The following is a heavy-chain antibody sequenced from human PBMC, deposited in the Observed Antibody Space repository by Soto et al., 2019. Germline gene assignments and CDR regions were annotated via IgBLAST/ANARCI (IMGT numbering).Heavy chain of an antibody. V-gene: IGHV3-33*01. Sequence: QVQLVESGGGVVQPGRSLRLSCAASGFTFSSYGMHWVRQAPGKGLEWVAVIWYDGSNKYYADSVKGRFTISRDNSKNTLYLQMTSLRAEDTAVYYCARGVSYYYYGMDVWGQGTTVTVSS. CDR2: IWYDGSNK. CDR1: GFTFSSYG. J-gene: IGHJ6*02. CDR3: ARGVSYYYYGMDV.